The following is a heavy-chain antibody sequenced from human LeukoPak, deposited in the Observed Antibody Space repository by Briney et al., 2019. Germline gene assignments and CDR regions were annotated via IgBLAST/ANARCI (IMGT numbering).Heavy chain of an antibody. Sequence: PGGSLRLSCAASGFTFSSYAMHWVRQAPGKGLEWVAVISYDGSNKYYADSVKGRFTISRDNSKNTLYLQMNSLRAEDTAVYYCARASGLYYYDSSGYSLDYWGQGTLVTVSS. J-gene: IGHJ4*02. CDR1: GFTFSSYA. CDR3: ARASGLYYYDSSGYSLDY. D-gene: IGHD3-22*01. V-gene: IGHV3-30-3*01. CDR2: ISYDGSNK.